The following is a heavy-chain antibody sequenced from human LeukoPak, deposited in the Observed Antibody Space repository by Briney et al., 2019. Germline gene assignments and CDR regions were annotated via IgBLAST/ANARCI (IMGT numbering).Heavy chain of an antibody. CDR1: GYTFTSYA. CDR2: INTNTGNP. V-gene: IGHV7-4-1*02. CDR3: ARDGYSSGWYEDYYYYGMDV. Sequence: ASVKVSCKASGYTFTSYAMNWVRQAPGQGLEWMGWINTNTGNPTYAQGFTGRFVFSLDTSVSTAYLQISSLKAEDTAVYYCARDGYSSGWYEDYYYYGMDVWGQGTTVTVSS. J-gene: IGHJ6*02. D-gene: IGHD6-19*01.